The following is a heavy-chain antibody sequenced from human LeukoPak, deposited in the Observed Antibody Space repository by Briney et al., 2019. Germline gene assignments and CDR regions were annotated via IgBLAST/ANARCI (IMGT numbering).Heavy chain of an antibody. CDR2: ISANGHNT. V-gene: IGHV3-23*01. CDR3: AREGLGAAAGTFDY. Sequence: PGGSLRLSCVVSGFTFSSYWMQWVRQAPGKGLAWISIISANGHNTDYADSVKGRFTISRDNSKNTLSLQMNSLRADDTAAYYCAREGLGAAAGTFDYWGQGTLVTVSS. J-gene: IGHJ4*02. CDR1: GFTFSSYW. D-gene: IGHD6-13*01.